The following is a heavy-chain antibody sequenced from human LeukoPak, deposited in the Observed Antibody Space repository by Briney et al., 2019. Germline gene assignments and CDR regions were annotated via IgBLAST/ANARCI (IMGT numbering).Heavy chain of an antibody. Sequence: ASVKVSCKASGYTFTTYAMHWVRQAPGQGLEWMGWINTGNGNTKYSQKFQGRVTITRDTSASTAYMELSSLRSEDTAVYYCARSYCSGGRCYWYYFDYWGQGTLVTVSS. CDR2: INTGNGNT. V-gene: IGHV1-3*04. J-gene: IGHJ4*02. CDR3: ARSYCSGGRCYWYYFDY. CDR1: GYTFTTYA. D-gene: IGHD2-15*01.